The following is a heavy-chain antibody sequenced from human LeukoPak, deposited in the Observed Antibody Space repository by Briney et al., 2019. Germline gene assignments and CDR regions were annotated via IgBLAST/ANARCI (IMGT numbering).Heavy chain of an antibody. V-gene: IGHV5-51*01. J-gene: IGHJ2*01. D-gene: IGHD4-17*01. CDR2: IYPGDSNS. CDR1: GYNFNTNW. Sequence: GESLKISCKGSGYNFNTNWIAWVRQMPGEGLEWMAIIYPGDSNSRSGRSFQGQVTVSADKSLSAAYLEWSTLKASDAAMYYCARTANGTVSGLWYFDLWGRGTLVTVSS. CDR3: ARTANGTVSGLWYFDL.